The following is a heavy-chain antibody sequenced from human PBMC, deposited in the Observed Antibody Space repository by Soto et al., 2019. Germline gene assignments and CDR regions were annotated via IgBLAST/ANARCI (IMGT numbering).Heavy chain of an antibody. Sequence: SETLSLTCTVSGGSISSSSYYWGWIRQPPGKGLYLIGSIYYSGSTYYNPSLKSRVTISVDTSMIQFSLKLSSVTAADTAVYYCARQWPSLVLLWFGFYSPWGQGTLVTVSS. CDR2: IYYSGST. D-gene: IGHD3-10*01. CDR3: ARQWPSLVLLWFGFYSP. J-gene: IGHJ5*02. CDR1: GGSISSSSYY. V-gene: IGHV4-39*01.